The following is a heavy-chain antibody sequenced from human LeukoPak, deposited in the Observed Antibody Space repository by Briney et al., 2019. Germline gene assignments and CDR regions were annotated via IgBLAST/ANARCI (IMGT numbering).Heavy chain of an antibody. CDR2: IYHTGVT. D-gene: IGHD4/OR15-4a*01. J-gene: IGHJ4*02. V-gene: IGHV4-30-2*01. CDR1: GGSISSGGHY. CDR3: ARDQGAAVDY. Sequence: PSETLSLTCTVSGGSISSGGHYWSWLRHAPGKGLEWIGYIYHTGVTYFNPSLKSRVTISVDRSKNQFSLKLSSVTAADTAVYYCARDQGAAVDYWGQGTLVTVSS.